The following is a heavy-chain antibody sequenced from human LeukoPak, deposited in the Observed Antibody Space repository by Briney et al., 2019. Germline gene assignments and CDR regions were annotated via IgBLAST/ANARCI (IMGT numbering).Heavy chain of an antibody. Sequence: PSETLSLTCTVSGGSISSYYWSWIRQPPGKGLEWIGYIYYSGSTNYNPSLKSRVTISVDTSKNQFSLKLSSVTAADTAVYYCASSVYSSGWYFFSSGDFNDYWGQGTLVTVSS. J-gene: IGHJ4*02. CDR1: GGSISSYY. CDR3: ASSVYSSGWYFFSSGDFNDY. V-gene: IGHV4-59*01. D-gene: IGHD6-19*01. CDR2: IYYSGST.